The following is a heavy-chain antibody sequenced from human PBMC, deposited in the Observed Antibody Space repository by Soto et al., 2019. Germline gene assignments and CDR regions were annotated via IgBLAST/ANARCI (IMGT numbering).Heavy chain of an antibody. Sequence: GASVKVSCTASGGTFSSYAISWVRQAPGQGLEWMGGIIPISGTANYAQKFQGRVTITADESTSTAYMELSSLRSEDTAVYYCARRAFSDFWSGYRFDYWGQGALVTVSS. J-gene: IGHJ4*02. CDR1: GGTFSSYA. D-gene: IGHD3-3*01. CDR2: IIPISGTA. CDR3: ARRAFSDFWSGYRFDY. V-gene: IGHV1-69*13.